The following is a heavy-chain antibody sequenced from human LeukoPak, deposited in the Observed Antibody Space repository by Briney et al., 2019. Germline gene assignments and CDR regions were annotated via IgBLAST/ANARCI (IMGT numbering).Heavy chain of an antibody. Sequence: SETLSLTCTVSGGSISSYYWSWIRQPPGKGLEWIGYIYYSGSTNYNPSLKSRVTISVDTSKNQFSLKLSSVTAADTAVYYCARARPGIAVVEGAFDIWGQGTMVTVSS. J-gene: IGHJ3*02. D-gene: IGHD6-19*01. CDR1: GGSISSYY. CDR2: IYYSGST. CDR3: ARARPGIAVVEGAFDI. V-gene: IGHV4-59*01.